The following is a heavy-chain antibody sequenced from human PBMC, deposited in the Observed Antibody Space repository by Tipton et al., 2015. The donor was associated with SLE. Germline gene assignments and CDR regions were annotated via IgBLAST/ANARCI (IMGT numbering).Heavy chain of an antibody. CDR3: ARDRIPVYSGSHLAGFYYGMDV. V-gene: IGHV4-34*01. CDR2: INHTGST. CDR1: GGSFSDYY. J-gene: IGHJ6*02. Sequence: GSLRLSCAVYGGSFSDYYWSWIRQTPGEGLEWIGEINHTGSTNYNPSLKSRVTTSVDKSKNQVSLKLSSVTAADTAVYYCARDRIPVYSGSHLAGFYYGMDVWGQGTAVTVSS. D-gene: IGHD1-26*01.